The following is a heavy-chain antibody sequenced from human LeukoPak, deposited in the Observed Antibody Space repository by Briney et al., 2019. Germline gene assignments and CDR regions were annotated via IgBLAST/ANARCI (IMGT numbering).Heavy chain of an antibody. CDR3: AKKGTLPGIAATGTLLYYFDY. J-gene: IGHJ4*02. Sequence: GGSLRLSCTASGFTFSSYAMSWVRQAPGKGLEWVSAVSGRDGSTNYADSVKGRFTISRDNSRNTLYLQMNSLRAEDTAVYYCAKKGTLPGIAATGTLLYYFDYWGQGTLVTVSS. D-gene: IGHD6-13*01. CDR2: VSGRDGST. V-gene: IGHV3-23*01. CDR1: GFTFSSYA.